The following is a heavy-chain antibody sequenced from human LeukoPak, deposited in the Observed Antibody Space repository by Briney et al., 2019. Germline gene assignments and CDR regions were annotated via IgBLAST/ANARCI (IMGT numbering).Heavy chain of an antibody. J-gene: IGHJ4*02. Sequence: GGSLRLSCAASGFTFSSYSMNWVRQAPGKGLEWVSSISTSSSYIYSADSVKGRFTISRDNAKNSLYLQMNSLRAEDTAVYYCARGATPDYWGQGTLVTVSS. V-gene: IGHV3-21*01. CDR1: GFTFSSYS. CDR2: ISTSSSYI. CDR3: ARGATPDY.